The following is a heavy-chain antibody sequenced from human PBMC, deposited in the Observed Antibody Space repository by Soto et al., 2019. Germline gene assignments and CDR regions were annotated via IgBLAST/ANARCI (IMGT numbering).Heavy chain of an antibody. J-gene: IGHJ4*02. D-gene: IGHD6-13*01. Sequence: GESLKISCQCSGYTFSNFWIAWVRQLPGKGLGWMGIIYPGDYETRYSPSFHGKVTISADRSIGTAYLQWSSLEASDSAFYFCARSPRSSPYFDYWGQGALVTVSS. V-gene: IGHV5-51*01. CDR1: GYTFSNFW. CDR3: ARSPRSSPYFDY. CDR2: IYPGDYET.